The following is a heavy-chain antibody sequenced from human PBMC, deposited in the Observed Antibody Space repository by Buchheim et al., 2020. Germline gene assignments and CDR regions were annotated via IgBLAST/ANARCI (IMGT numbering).Heavy chain of an antibody. CDR1: GFTFSSYE. CDR2: ISTRGSTI. Sequence: EVQLVESGGGLVQPGGSLRLSCAASGFTFSSYEMNWVRPAPGKGLEWVSYISTRGSTIYYADSVKGRFTISRDNANNSLYLQMNSLRAEDTAVYYCARVISYYDSSGYYYSPYFDYWGQGT. V-gene: IGHV3-48*03. CDR3: ARVISYYDSSGYYYSPYFDY. D-gene: IGHD3-22*01. J-gene: IGHJ4*02.